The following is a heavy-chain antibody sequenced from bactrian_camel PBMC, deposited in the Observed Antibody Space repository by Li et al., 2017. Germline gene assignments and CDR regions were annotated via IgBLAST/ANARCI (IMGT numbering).Heavy chain of an antibody. V-gene: IGHV3S6*01. Sequence: HVQLVESGGGSVQAGGSLRLSCAASGYTDSSYCTGWFRQAPGKEREGVAWIDSDGSTSVADSVKSRFAISQDNANTLYLQMDSLKSEDTAMYYCASADPAGDCDSASEYNYWGQGTQVTVS. D-gene: IGHD4*01. CDR3: ASADPAGDCDSASEYNY. J-gene: IGHJ4*01. CDR1: GYTDSSYC. CDR2: IDSDGST.